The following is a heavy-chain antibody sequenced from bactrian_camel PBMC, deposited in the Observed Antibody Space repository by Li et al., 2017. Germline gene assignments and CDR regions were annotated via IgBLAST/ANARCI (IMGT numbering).Heavy chain of an antibody. D-gene: IGHD3*01. CDR3: ARRLTWTTCYSGSFLGPGERDAY. Sequence: VQLVESGGGSVQAGGSLTLSCTASGHTSNIWSMGWFRQAPGKEREGVAAIDSDGSTSYADPVKGRFTISKDNAKNTVYLQMNMLKPEDTAMYYCARRLTWTTCYSGSFLGPGERDAYWGQGTQVTVS. J-gene: IGHJ4*01. V-gene: IGHV3S53*01. CDR2: IDSDGST. CDR1: GHTSNIWS.